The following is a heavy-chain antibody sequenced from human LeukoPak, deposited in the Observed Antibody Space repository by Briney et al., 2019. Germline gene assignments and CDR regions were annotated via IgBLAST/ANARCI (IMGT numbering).Heavy chain of an antibody. CDR1: GDSISNYY. CDR2: IYNSGST. Sequence: SETLSLTCTVSGDSISNYYWSWIRQPPGEGLEWIGYIYNSGSTNYNPSLKSRVIISVDTSKNQFSLKLSSVTAADTAVYYCARGGVEEAAGNWVVRGKYYYYGMDVWGQGTTVTVSS. V-gene: IGHV4-59*01. D-gene: IGHD6-13*01. CDR3: ARGGVEEAAGNWVVRGKYYYYGMDV. J-gene: IGHJ6*02.